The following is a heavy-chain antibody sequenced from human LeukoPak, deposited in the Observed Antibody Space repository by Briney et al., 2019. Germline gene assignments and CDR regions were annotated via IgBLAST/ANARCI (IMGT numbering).Heavy chain of an antibody. Sequence: GRSLRLSCAASGFTFSSYGMHWVRQAPGKGLEWVAVISYDGSNKYYADSVKGRFTISRDNSKNTLYLQMNSLRAEDTAVYYCAKDSVYGSGSYYDMDVWGKGTTVTVSS. D-gene: IGHD3-10*01. J-gene: IGHJ6*04. CDR1: GFTFSSYG. CDR3: AKDSVYGSGSYYDMDV. CDR2: ISYDGSNK. V-gene: IGHV3-30*18.